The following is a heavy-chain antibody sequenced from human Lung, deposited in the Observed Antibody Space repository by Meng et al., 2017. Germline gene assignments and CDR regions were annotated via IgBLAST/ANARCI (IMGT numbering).Heavy chain of an antibody. V-gene: IGHV4-34*01. CDR3: ARGPTTMAHDFDY. CDR2: INHSGST. CDR1: GGSFSDYY. Sequence: VHIQEVGAGLLKPSETLSLTCVVSGGSFSDYYWSWIRQPPGRGLEWIGEINHSGSTNYNPSLESRATISVDTSQNNLSLKLSSVTAADSAVYYCARGPTTMAHDFDYWGQGTLVTVSS. J-gene: IGHJ4*02. D-gene: IGHD4-11*01.